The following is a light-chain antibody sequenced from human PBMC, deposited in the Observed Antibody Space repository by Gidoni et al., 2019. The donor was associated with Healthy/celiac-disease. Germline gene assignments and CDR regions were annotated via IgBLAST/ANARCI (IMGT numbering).Light chain of an antibody. J-gene: IGLJ2*01. Sequence: PGQTASITCAGDKLGDKYACWYQQKPGQSPVLVIYQDSKRPSGIPERFSGSNSGNTATLTISGTQAMDEADYYCQAWDSSSVVFGGGTKLTVL. CDR3: QAWDSSSVV. CDR1: KLGDKY. CDR2: QDS. V-gene: IGLV3-1*01.